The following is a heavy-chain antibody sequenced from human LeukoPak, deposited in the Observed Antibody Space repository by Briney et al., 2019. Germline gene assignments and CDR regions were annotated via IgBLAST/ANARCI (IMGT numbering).Heavy chain of an antibody. CDR3: ARDEFDGYNLGPSIY. J-gene: IGHJ4*02. D-gene: IGHD5-24*01. V-gene: IGHV3-30*03. CDR1: GFPFRDHA. CDR2: ISYDARHE. Sequence: PGGSLRLSCEASGFPFRDHAMHWVRQAPGKGLEWVAVISYDARHENYADSVKGRFTVSRDDSRRTLYLQMNSLKTDDTAVYFCARDEFDGYNLGPSIYWGQGTLVTVSS.